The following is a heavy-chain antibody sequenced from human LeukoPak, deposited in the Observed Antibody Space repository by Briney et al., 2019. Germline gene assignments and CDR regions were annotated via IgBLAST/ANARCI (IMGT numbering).Heavy chain of an antibody. CDR3: ARDQYDTWSRRGNFDS. CDR2: IKLDGSEK. Sequence: GGSLRLSCVASGFSFGKYWMSWVRQAPGKGLEWVANIKLDGSEKNYVGSVKGRFTISRDNTKNSLYLQMNSLRAEDTAVFYCARDQYDTWSRRGNFDSWGQGTLVIVSS. CDR1: GFSFGKYW. D-gene: IGHD3/OR15-3a*01. J-gene: IGHJ4*02. V-gene: IGHV3-7*03.